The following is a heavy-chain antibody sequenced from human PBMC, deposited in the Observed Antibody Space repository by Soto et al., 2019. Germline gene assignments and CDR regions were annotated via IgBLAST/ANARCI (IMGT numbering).Heavy chain of an antibody. V-gene: IGHV4-59*01. CDR2: IYYTGST. CDR1: GSSIRNYY. Sequence: PSETLSVTCSVSGSSIRNYYWSWIRQPPGKGLEWIGNIYYTGSTNYNPSLKGRVFISVDSSRRQLSLRLNSLTAADTAVYYCTRVGGYYGDYPNFDYQGQVALVTVSS. D-gene: IGHD4-17*01. CDR3: TRVGGYYGDYPNFDY. J-gene: IGHJ4*02.